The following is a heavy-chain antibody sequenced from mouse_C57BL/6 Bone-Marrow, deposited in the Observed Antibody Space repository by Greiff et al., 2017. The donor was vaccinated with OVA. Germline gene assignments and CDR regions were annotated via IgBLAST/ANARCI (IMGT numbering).Heavy chain of an antibody. V-gene: IGHV5-9-1*02. D-gene: IGHD4-1*01. CDR2: ISSGGDYI. J-gene: IGHJ1*03. Sequence: EVKLMESGGDLVKPGGSLKLSCAASGFTFSSYAMSWVRQTPEKRLEWVAYISSGGDYIDYADTVKGRFTISRDNARNTLYLQMSSLKSEDTAMYYCTREGPNWDGGYFGVWGTGTTVTVSS. CDR3: TREGPNWDGGYFGV. CDR1: GFTFSSYA.